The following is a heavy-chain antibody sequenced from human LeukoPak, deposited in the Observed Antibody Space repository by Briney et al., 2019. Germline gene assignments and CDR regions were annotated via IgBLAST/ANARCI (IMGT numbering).Heavy chain of an antibody. Sequence: GASVKVSCKASGYTFTGYYMHWVRQAPGQGLEWMGWINPNSGGTNYAQKFQGRVTMTRDTSISTAYMELSRLRSDDTAVYYCARVGYDSASDAFDIWGQGTMLTVSS. CDR1: GYTFTGYY. CDR3: ARVGYDSASDAFDI. CDR2: INPNSGGT. J-gene: IGHJ3*02. V-gene: IGHV1-2*02. D-gene: IGHD5-12*01.